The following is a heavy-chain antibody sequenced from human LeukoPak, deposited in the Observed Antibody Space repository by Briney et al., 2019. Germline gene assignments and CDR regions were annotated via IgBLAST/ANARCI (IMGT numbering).Heavy chain of an antibody. D-gene: IGHD5-18*01. CDR3: ARDAGIQTWLRDYYGMDL. Sequence: GRALRLFCAASGFTFSSFGMDWVGQAPGKGLEGVAVIWYHATNTYYADSLKRRFTISRHNSKTTLSLQMSSLSAEDTAVYYCARDAGIQTWLRDYYGMDLWGQGTTVTVSS. CDR1: GFTFSSFG. V-gene: IGHV3-33*01. J-gene: IGHJ6*02. CDR2: IWYHATNT.